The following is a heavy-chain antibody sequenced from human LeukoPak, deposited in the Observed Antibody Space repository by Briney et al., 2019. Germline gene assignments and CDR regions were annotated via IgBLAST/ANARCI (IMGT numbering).Heavy chain of an antibody. V-gene: IGHV4-59*01. J-gene: IGHJ5*02. CDR2: IYYSGST. D-gene: IGHD2-2*02. Sequence: PSETLSLTCTVSGGSISSYYWSWIRQPPGKGLEWIGYIYYSGSTNYNPSLKSRVTISVDTSKNQFSLKLSSVTAADTAVYYCARAHPYCSSTSCYTGGWFGPWGQGTLVTVSS. CDR3: ARAHPYCSSTSCYTGGWFGP. CDR1: GGSISSYY.